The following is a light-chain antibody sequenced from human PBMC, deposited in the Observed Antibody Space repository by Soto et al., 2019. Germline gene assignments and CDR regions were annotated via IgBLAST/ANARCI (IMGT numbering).Light chain of an antibody. CDR2: HAS. CDR3: QQYNSYS. V-gene: IGKV1-9*01. J-gene: IGKJ1*01. Sequence: DIQLTQSPSLLSASVGDRVTITCRASQGISSSLAWYQRKPGTAPKVLIYHASNLQSGVPSRFSGSGSGTEFTLTISSLQPDDFATYYCQQYNSYSFGQGTKVDIK. CDR1: QGISSS.